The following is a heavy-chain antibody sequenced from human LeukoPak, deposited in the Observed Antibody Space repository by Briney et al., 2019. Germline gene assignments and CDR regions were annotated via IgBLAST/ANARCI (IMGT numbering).Heavy chain of an antibody. D-gene: IGHD1-14*01. V-gene: IGHV1-69*05. J-gene: IGHJ6*03. CDR1: GGTFSSYA. CDR2: IIPIFGTA. Sequence: SVKVSCKASGGTFSSYAISWVRQAPGQGLEWMGRIIPIFGTANYAQKFQGRVTITTDESTSTAYMELSSLRSEDTAVYYCARVSEAGDYYYYYSMDVWGKGTTVTVSS. CDR3: ARVSEAGDYYYYYSMDV.